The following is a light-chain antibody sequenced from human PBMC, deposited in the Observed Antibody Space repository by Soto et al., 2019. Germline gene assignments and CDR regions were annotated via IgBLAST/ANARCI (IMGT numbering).Light chain of an antibody. CDR3: CSYAGSHTLYV. CDR1: SSDVGSYNY. CDR2: DVN. V-gene: IGLV2-11*01. Sequence: QSALTQPRSVSGSPGQSVTISCTGTSSDVGSYNYVSWYQQHPGKAPKLMIYDVNKWPSGVPDRFSGSKSGNTASLTISGLQAADEADYYCCSYAGSHTLYVFGTGTKLTVL. J-gene: IGLJ1*01.